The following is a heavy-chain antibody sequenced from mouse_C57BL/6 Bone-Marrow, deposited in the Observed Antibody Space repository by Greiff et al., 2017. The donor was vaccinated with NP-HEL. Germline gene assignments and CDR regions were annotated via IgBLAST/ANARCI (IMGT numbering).Heavy chain of an antibody. V-gene: IGHV1-4*01. J-gene: IGHJ2*01. CDR2: INPSSGCT. D-gene: IGHD2-4*01. CDR1: GYTFTGYE. Sequence: QVQLKQSGAELARPGASVTMSCKASGYTFTGYEMHWVKQTPGQGLEWIGYINPSSGCTTYNQKFKAKATLTADKSSSTAYMQLSSLTSEDSAVYYCARGGSFYDYDGDYWGQGTTLTVSS. CDR3: ARGGSFYDYDGDY.